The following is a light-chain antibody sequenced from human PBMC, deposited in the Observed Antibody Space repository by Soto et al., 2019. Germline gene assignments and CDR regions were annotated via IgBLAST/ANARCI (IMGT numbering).Light chain of an antibody. CDR1: QTVSSSC. J-gene: IGKJ4*01. Sequence: EIVVTQSPGTLSLSPGERATLSCRGRQTVSSSCLAWYQQKPGQAPRLLIYGASSRATGIPDRFSGSGSGTDFTLTISRLDPEAFAVYYCQQYGNSPLTFGGGTKVEIK. CDR2: GAS. CDR3: QQYGNSPLT. V-gene: IGKV3-20*01.